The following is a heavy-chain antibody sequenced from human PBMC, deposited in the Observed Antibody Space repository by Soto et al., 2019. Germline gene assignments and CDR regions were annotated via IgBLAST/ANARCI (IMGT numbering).Heavy chain of an antibody. CDR1: TYA. D-gene: IGHD3-16*01. CDR2: ISGSGGSI. Sequence: TYAMSWVRQAPGKGLECVSAISGSGGSIYYSDSVKGRFTISRDNSKNTLYLQMNSLRAEDTAVYYCAKGGLQTIDYWGQGTLVTVSS. J-gene: IGHJ4*02. V-gene: IGHV3-23*01. CDR3: AKGGLQTIDY.